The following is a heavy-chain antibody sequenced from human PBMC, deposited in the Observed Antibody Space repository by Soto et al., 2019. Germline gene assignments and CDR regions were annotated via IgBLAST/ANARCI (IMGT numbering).Heavy chain of an antibody. CDR3: AKEEGAAGPLNPGFCYFYYVMDV. Sequence: PGGSLRLSCAASGFTFSSYAMSWVRQAPGKGLEWVSAISGSGGSTYYADSVKGRFTISRDNSKNTLYLQMNSLRAEDTAVYYCAKEEGAAGPLNPGFCYFYYVMDVWGQATTETFSS. D-gene: IGHD6-13*01. CDR2: ISGSGGST. V-gene: IGHV3-23*01. J-gene: IGHJ6*02. CDR1: GFTFSSYA.